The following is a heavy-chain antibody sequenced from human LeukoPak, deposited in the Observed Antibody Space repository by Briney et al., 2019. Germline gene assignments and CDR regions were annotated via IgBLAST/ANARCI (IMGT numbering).Heavy chain of an antibody. CDR1: GYTLTELS. CDR2: FDPEDGET. D-gene: IGHD6-19*01. CDR3: ARGVVWESSGPVAGSP. V-gene: IGHV1-24*01. J-gene: IGHJ5*02. Sequence: ASVKVSCKVSGYTLTELSMHWVRQAPGKGLEWMGGFDPEDGETIYAQKFQGRVTMTEDTSTDTAYMELSSLRSEDTAVYYCARGVVWESSGPVAGSPWGQGTLVTVSS.